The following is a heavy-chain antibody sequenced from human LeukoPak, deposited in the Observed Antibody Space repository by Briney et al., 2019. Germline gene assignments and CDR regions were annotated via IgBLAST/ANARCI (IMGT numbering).Heavy chain of an antibody. CDR1: GYNFASYW. CDR3: ATGSGGTWGRAYI. V-gene: IGHV5-51*01. Sequence: GASLKISCKGSGYNFASYWIGCVRQMPRKGLEWMGIIYPGDSDTRYSPSFQGQVTISADKSISTAYLQWSSLKASDTAMYYCATGSGGTWGRAYIWGQGTMVTVSS. J-gene: IGHJ3*02. CDR2: IYPGDSDT. D-gene: IGHD2-15*01.